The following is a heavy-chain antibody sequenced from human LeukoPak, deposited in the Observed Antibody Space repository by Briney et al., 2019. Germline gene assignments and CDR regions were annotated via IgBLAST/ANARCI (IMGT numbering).Heavy chain of an antibody. J-gene: IGHJ5*02. CDR1: GGSISSSSYY. Sequence: SETLSLTCTVSGGSISSSSYYWGWFRQPPVKGLEWIGSIYYSGSTYYNPSLKSRVTISVDTSKNQFSLKLSSVTAADTAVYYCARVRYDFWSGSNLNWFDPWGQGTLVTVSS. CDR3: ARVRYDFWSGSNLNWFDP. CDR2: IYYSGST. V-gene: IGHV4-39*07. D-gene: IGHD3-3*01.